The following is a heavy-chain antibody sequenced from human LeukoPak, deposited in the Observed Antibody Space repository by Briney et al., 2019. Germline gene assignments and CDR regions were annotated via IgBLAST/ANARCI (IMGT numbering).Heavy chain of an antibody. CDR3: ARAYDYDSSGYFAGVPDY. J-gene: IGHJ4*02. D-gene: IGHD3-22*01. CDR2: ISYDGSNK. V-gene: IGHV3-30*01. CDR1: GFTFSSYA. Sequence: GGSLRLSCAASGFTFSSYAMHWVRQAPGKGLEWVAVISYDGSNKYYADSVKGRFTISRDNSKNTLYLQMNSLRAEDTAVYYCARAYDYDSSGYFAGVPDYWGQGTLVTVSS.